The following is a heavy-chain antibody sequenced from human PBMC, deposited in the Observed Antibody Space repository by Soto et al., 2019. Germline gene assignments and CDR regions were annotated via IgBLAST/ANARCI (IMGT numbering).Heavy chain of an antibody. J-gene: IGHJ6*02. CDR2: IWYDGSNK. V-gene: IGHV3-33*01. Sequence: GESLKISCAASGFTFSSYGMHWVRQAPGKGLEWVAVIWYDGSNKYYADSVKGRFTISRDNSKNTLYLQMNSLRAEDTAVYYCARDGDAPYSSGWYHYYYYYGMDVWGQGTTVTVSS. CDR3: ARDGDAPYSSGWYHYYYYYGMDV. D-gene: IGHD6-19*01. CDR1: GFTFSSYG.